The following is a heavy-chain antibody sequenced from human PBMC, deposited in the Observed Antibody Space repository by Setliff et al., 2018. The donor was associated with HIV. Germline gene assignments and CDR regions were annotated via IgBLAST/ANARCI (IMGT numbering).Heavy chain of an antibody. D-gene: IGHD2-2*01. CDR1: GGSITDQY. CDR3: ARLDCSSSSGFVDY. V-gene: IGHV4-59*08. Sequence: SETLSLTCTVSGGSITDQYWSWIRQPPGKGLEWIGYISHSGSANYSPSLKRRVTISVDTSKNQFSLKLSSVTAADTAVYYCARLDCSSSSGFVDYWGQGTLVTVSS. CDR2: ISHSGSA. J-gene: IGHJ4*02.